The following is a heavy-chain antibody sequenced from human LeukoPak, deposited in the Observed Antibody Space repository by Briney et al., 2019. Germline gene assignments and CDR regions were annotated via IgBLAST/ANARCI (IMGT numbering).Heavy chain of an antibody. V-gene: IGHV3-23*01. D-gene: IGHD3-3*01. Sequence: GGSLRLSCAASGFTFSNYSMTWVRQAPGKGLEWVSGVSNSGGITYYADSVKGRFTISRDNSKNTLYLQMDSLSAEDTAVYYCVKGITSHDFFSRGEWGQGTLVTVS. CDR3: VKGITSHDFFSRGE. CDR1: GFTFSNYS. J-gene: IGHJ4*02. CDR2: VSNSGGIT.